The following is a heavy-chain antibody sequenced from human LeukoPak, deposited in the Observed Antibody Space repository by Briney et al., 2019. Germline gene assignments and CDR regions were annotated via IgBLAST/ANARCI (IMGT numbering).Heavy chain of an antibody. D-gene: IGHD4/OR15-4a*01. CDR2: INGNGGRT. Sequence: GGSLRLSCAASGFTFNKYAMNWVRQAPGKGLEWVSAINGNGGRTYYADSVKGRFTISRDNSKNTLYLQMNSLRAEDTAVYYCARRAGAYSHPYDYWGQGTLVTVSS. CDR1: GFTFNKYA. J-gene: IGHJ4*02. CDR3: ARRAGAYSHPYDY. V-gene: IGHV3-23*01.